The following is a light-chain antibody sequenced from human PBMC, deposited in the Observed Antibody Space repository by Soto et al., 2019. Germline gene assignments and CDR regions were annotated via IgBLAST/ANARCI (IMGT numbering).Light chain of an antibody. J-gene: IGLJ1*01. CDR1: TSDVGAYNY. CDR3: SSYTSSTTYV. Sequence: QSALTQPASVSGSPGQSIAISCTGTTSDVGAYNYVSWYQQHPGKAPKLMIYQVSNRPSGVSNRFSGSKSGNTASLTISGLQAEDEAYYYCSSYTSSTTYVFGTGTKVTVL. CDR2: QVS. V-gene: IGLV2-14*01.